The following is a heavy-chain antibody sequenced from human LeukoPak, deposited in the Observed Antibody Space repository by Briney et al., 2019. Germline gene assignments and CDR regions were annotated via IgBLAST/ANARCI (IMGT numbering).Heavy chain of an antibody. V-gene: IGHV3-23*01. J-gene: IGHJ4*02. D-gene: IGHD2-2*01. CDR1: GFTFSSYA. CDR2: ISGSDGST. CDR3: AKVETSGGANCYALDY. Sequence: RGGSLRLSCAASGFTFSSYAMTWVRQAPGKGLEWVSAISGSDGSTYYADSVKGRFTISRDDSQNMLYLQMNSLSAEDTAVYYCAKVETSGGANCYALDYWGQGTLVTVSS.